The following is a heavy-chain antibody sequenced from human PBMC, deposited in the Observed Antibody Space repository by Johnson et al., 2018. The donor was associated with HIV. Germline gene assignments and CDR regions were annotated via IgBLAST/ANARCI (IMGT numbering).Heavy chain of an antibody. CDR3: ARGAAFDI. CDR2: ISYDGSNK. Sequence: QVQLVESGGGVVQPGRSLRLSCAASGFTFNSYAMHWVRQAPGKGLEWVAVISYDGSNKYYADSVKGRFTISRDNSKNTLYLQMNSLKVEDTAVYYCARGAAFDIWGQGTMVIVSS. V-gene: IGHV3-30*04. CDR1: GFTFNSYA. J-gene: IGHJ3*02.